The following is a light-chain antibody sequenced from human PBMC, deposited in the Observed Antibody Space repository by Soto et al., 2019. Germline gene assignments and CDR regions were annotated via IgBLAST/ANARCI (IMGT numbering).Light chain of an antibody. Sequence: DIVMTQSPLSLPVTPGEAASISCRPSQSLLNSDGYNCLEWYLQRPGQSPQLLIYLGSNRASGVPERISGSGSGTNFTLKISRVGAEDVGVYYCVEALQTLTFGQGTKLEIK. CDR2: LGS. V-gene: IGKV2-28*01. CDR1: QSLLNSDGYNC. J-gene: IGKJ2*01. CDR3: VEALQTLT.